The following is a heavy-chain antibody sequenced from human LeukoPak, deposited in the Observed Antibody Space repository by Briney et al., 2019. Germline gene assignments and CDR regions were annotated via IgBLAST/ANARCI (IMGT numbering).Heavy chain of an antibody. V-gene: IGHV4-59*08. Sequence: PSETLSLTCTVSGGSISSYYWSWIRQPPGKGLEWIGYIYYSGSTNYNPSLKSRVTISVDTSKNQFSPKLSSVTVADTAVYYCARATAGSLEAFDIWGQGTMVTVSS. D-gene: IGHD6-13*01. J-gene: IGHJ3*02. CDR2: IYYSGST. CDR1: GGSISSYY. CDR3: ARATAGSLEAFDI.